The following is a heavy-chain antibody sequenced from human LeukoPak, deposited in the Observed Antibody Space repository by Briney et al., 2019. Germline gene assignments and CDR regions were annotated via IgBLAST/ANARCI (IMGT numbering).Heavy chain of an antibody. V-gene: IGHV4-59*08. CDR1: GGSISGYY. D-gene: IGHD3-22*01. Sequence: SETLSLTCTVSGGSISGYYWSWIRQPPGKGLEWIAYIHDSGTTNYNPSLESRVTISLDTSESQFYMKLSSVTAADTAVYYCARFSNFYDGSSYYLNYWGQGTLVTVSS. J-gene: IGHJ4*02. CDR3: ARFSNFYDGSSYYLNY. CDR2: IHDSGTT.